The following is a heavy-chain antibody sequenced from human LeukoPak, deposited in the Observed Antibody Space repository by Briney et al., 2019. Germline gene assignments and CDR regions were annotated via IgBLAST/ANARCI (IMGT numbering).Heavy chain of an antibody. J-gene: IGHJ4*02. CDR2: INPNSGGT. CDR3: ARTSGSGWYDY. Sequence: GASVKVSCKASVFTFTGYYMHWVRQAPGQGLEWMGWINPNSGGTNYAQKFQGRVTMTRDTSISTAYMELSRLRSDDTAVYYCARTSGSGWYDYWGQGTLVTVSS. CDR1: VFTFTGYY. D-gene: IGHD6-19*01. V-gene: IGHV1-2*02.